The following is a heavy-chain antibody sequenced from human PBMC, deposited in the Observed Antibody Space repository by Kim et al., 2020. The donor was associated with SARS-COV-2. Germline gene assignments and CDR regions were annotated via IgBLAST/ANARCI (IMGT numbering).Heavy chain of an antibody. Sequence: SETLSLTCTVSGGSISSYYWSWIRQPPGKGLEWIGYIYYSGSTNYNPSLKSRVTISVDTSKNQFSLKLSSVTAADTAVYYCARGGGRDAFDIWGQGTMVT. CDR3: ARGGGRDAFDI. CDR2: IYYSGST. D-gene: IGHD1-1*01. CDR1: GGSISSYY. J-gene: IGHJ3*02. V-gene: IGHV4-59*13.